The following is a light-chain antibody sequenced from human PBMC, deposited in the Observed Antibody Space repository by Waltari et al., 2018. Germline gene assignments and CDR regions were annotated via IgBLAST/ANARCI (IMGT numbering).Light chain of an antibody. CDR1: QSVSRW. CDR2: GAS. V-gene: IGKV3-20*01. J-gene: IGKJ1*01. CDR3: QKYGTLPAT. Sequence: CSASQSVSRWLAWYQQKPGQPPRLLIYGASSRATGIPDRFSGSGSGTDFSLTISRLEPEDSAVYYCQKYGTLPATFGQGTKVEVK.